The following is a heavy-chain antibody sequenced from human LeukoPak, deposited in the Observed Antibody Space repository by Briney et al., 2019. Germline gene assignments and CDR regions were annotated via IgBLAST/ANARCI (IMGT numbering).Heavy chain of an antibody. CDR3: ARESMRKLDY. CDR1: GYTFTSYD. CDR2: INPSGGST. D-gene: IGHD2-8*01. Sequence: ASVKVSCKASGYTFTSYDMHWVRQAPGQGLEWMGIINPSGGSTSYAQIFQGRVTMTRDTSTSTVYMGLSSLRSEDTAVYYCARESMRKLDYWGQGTLVTVSS. V-gene: IGHV1-46*01. J-gene: IGHJ4*02.